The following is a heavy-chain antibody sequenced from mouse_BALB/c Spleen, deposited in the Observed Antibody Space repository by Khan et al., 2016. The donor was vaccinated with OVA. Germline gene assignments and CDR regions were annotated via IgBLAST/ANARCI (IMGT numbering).Heavy chain of an antibody. CDR2: IAPGSGSN. V-gene: IGHV1S41*01. CDR3: ARENYYGRTCYAMDY. Sequence: DLVKPGASVKLSCKASGYTFTSYWINWMKQRPGQGLEWIGRIAPGSGSNYHNEMFKGKATLTVDTSSSTAYIQLSSLSSEDSAVYFWARENYYGRTCYAMDYWGQGTSVTVSS. J-gene: IGHJ4*01. D-gene: IGHD1-1*01. CDR1: GYTFTSYW.